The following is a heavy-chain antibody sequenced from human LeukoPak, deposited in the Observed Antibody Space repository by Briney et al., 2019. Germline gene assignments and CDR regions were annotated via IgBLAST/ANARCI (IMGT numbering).Heavy chain of an antibody. V-gene: IGHV3-23*01. J-gene: IGHJ4*02. CDR2: ISGSGGST. CDR1: GFTFSSYA. Sequence: GGSLRLSCAASGFTFSSYAMSWVRQAPGKGVVWVSAISGSGGSTYYADSVKGRFTISRDNSKNTLYLQMNSLRAEDTAVYYCAKGTAVANFDYWGQGTLVTVSS. CDR3: AKGTAVANFDY. D-gene: IGHD6-19*01.